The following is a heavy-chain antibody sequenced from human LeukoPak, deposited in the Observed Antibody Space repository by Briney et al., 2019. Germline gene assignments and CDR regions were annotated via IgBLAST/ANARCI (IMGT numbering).Heavy chain of an antibody. CDR3: ARVQPNYYGSGSYADY. J-gene: IGHJ4*02. D-gene: IGHD3-10*01. V-gene: IGHV4-59*01. CDR1: GGSISSYY. Sequence: SETLSLTCTVSGGSISSYYWGWIRRPPGKGLEWIGYIYYSGSTNYNPSLKSRVTISVDTSKNQFSLKLSSVTAADMAVYYCARVQPNYYGSGSYADYWGQGTLVTVSS. CDR2: IYYSGST.